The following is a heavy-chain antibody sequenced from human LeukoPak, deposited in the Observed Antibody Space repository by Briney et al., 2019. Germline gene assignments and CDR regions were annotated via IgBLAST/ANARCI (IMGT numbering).Heavy chain of an antibody. J-gene: IGHJ4*02. V-gene: IGHV4-59*11. CDR2: IHSSGST. CDR3: ARDPGDTDWYNFDF. D-gene: IGHD3-9*01. Sequence: SDTLSLTCTVSGGSLSGHFWSWFRRPPGKGLENIGYIHSSGSTNYNPSYMSRVTVSLEMSKNQFSLSLSSVTAADTAVYYCARDPGDTDWYNFDFWGQGILVTVSS. CDR1: GGSLSGHF.